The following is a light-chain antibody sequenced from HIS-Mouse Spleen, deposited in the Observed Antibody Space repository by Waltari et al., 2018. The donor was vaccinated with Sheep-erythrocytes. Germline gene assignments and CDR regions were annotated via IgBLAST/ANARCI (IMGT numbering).Light chain of an antibody. J-gene: IGLJ1*01. V-gene: IGLV2-11*01. Sequence: QSALTQPRSVSGSPGQSVTIPCTGTSSAGGGYNYVSWYQQHPGKAPNLMIYDVSKRPSGVPDRFSGSKSGNTASLTISGLQAEDEADYYCCSYAGSYNHVFATGTKVTVL. CDR2: DVS. CDR1: SSAGGGYNY. CDR3: CSYAGSYNHV.